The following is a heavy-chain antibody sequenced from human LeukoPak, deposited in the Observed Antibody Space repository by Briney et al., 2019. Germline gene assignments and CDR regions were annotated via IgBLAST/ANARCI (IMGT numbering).Heavy chain of an antibody. D-gene: IGHD1-26*01. CDR2: IYYSGST. CDR1: GASISSSSYY. V-gene: IGHV4-39*07. J-gene: IGHJ5*02. CDR3: ARGEGATKVLGDWFDP. Sequence: PSETLSLTCTVSGASISSSSYYWGWIRQPPGKGLEWIGSIYYSGSTYYNPSLKSRVTISVDTSKNQFSLKLSSVTAADTAVYYCARGEGATKVLGDWFDPWGQGTLVTVSS.